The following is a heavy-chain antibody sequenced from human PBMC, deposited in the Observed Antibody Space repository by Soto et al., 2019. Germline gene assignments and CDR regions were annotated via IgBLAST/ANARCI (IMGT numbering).Heavy chain of an antibody. J-gene: IGHJ3*02. D-gene: IGHD3-22*01. CDR3: ARFSGIVVVIESVGNAFDI. V-gene: IGHV4-4*07. Sequence: SETLSLTCTVSGGSIRSYYWSWIRQPAGKGLEWIGRIYTSGSTNYNPSLKSRVTMSVDTSKNQFSLKLSSVTAADTAVYYCARFSGIVVVIESVGNAFDIWGQGTMVTVSS. CDR1: GGSIRSYY. CDR2: IYTSGST.